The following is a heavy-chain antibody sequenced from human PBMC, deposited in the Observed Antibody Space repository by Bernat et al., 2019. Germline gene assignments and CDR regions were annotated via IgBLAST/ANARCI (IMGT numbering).Heavy chain of an antibody. V-gene: IGHV1-69*06. CDR1: GGTFSSYA. CDR3: ARDGKIEVVAATWNAFDI. CDR2: IIPIFGTA. D-gene: IGHD2-15*01. Sequence: QVQLVQSGAEVKKPGSSVKVSCKASGGTFSSYAISWVRQAPGQGLEWMGGIIPIFGTANYAQKFQGRDTITADKSTSTDYMERSSLRSEDTAVYYCARDGKIEVVAATWNAFDIWGQGTMVTVSS. J-gene: IGHJ3*02.